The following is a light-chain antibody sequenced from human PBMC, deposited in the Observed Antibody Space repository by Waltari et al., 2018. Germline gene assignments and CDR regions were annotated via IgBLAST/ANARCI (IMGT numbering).Light chain of an antibody. CDR2: KVS. V-gene: IGKV2-30*02. CDR1: QSLLPTNGNTY. J-gene: IGKJ4*01. CDR3: MQGTHFPPT. Sequence: DVVMTQSPLSLPITPGQQASMPCRSSQSLLPTNGNTYLSWFLQKPGQPPRRLIYKVSNRDSGVPDRFSSSGAGTDFTLKISRVEAEDVGVYYCMQGTHFPPTFGGGTKVEIK.